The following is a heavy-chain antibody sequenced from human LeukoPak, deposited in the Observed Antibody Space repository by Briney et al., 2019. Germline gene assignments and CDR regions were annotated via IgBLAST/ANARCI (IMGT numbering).Heavy chain of an antibody. J-gene: IGHJ3*02. Sequence: PSQTLSLTCTVSGGSISSGDYYWSWIRQPPGKGLEWIGYIYYSGSTYYNPSLKSRVTISVDTSKNQFSLKLSSVTAADTAVYYCAREMTTVTTGNAFDIWGQGTMVTVSS. CDR3: AREMTTVTTGNAFDI. CDR2: IYYSGST. CDR1: GGSISSGDYY. V-gene: IGHV4-30-4*01. D-gene: IGHD4-17*01.